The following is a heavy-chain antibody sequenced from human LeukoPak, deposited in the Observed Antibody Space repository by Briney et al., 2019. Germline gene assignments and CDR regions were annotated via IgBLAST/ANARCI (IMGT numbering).Heavy chain of an antibody. J-gene: IGHJ4*02. Sequence: GGSLRLSRAASGFTFSGYWMSWVRQAPGKGLAWVAKIQQDASEKYDVDSVKGRFTISRDNAKNALYLQMNSLRTEDTAVYYCARYGSDWYYHYWGQGTLVTVSS. CDR1: GFTFSGYW. D-gene: IGHD6-19*01. V-gene: IGHV3-7*01. CDR2: IQQDASEK. CDR3: ARYGSDWYYHY.